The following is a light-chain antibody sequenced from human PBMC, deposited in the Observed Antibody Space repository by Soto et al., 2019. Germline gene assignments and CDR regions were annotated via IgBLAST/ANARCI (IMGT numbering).Light chain of an antibody. Sequence: QSALTQPASVSGSPGQSITISCTGTSSDVGGYNYVCWYQQHPGKAPKLMIYDVTNRPSGVSSRCSGSKSGNTASLTISGLQAEDEADYYCSSYTSSSTVVFGGGTKVTVL. CDR2: DVT. J-gene: IGLJ2*01. CDR1: SSDVGGYNY. V-gene: IGLV2-14*01. CDR3: SSYTSSSTVV.